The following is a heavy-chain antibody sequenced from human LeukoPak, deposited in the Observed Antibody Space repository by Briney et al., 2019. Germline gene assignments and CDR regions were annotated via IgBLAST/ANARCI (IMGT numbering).Heavy chain of an antibody. CDR1: GGSISSGDFY. Sequence: PSQTLSFICTVSGGSISSGDFYWSWIRQPPGKGLEWIGSIYYSGGTYYNPSLKRRVTISVDTSKNQFSLKLSSVTAADTAVYYCARVALRPPRPLRFLEWSDWEYWGQGTLVTVSS. CDR2: IYYSGGT. CDR3: ARVALRPPRPLRFLEWSDWEY. V-gene: IGHV4-30-4*01. J-gene: IGHJ4*02. D-gene: IGHD3-3*01.